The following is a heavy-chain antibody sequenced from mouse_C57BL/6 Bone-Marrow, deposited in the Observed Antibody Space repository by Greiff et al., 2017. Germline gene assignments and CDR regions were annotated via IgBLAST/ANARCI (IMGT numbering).Heavy chain of an antibody. CDR2: INPYNGDT. CDR3: ARCHYDYSWFAY. J-gene: IGHJ3*01. D-gene: IGHD2-4*01. Sequence: EVKLVESGPELVKPGASVKISCKASGYSFTGYFMNWVMQSHGKSLEWIGRINPYNGDTFYNQKFKGKATLTVDKSSSTAHMELRSLTSEDSAVYCCARCHYDYSWFAYWGQGTLVTVSA. CDR1: GYSFTGYF. V-gene: IGHV1-20*01.